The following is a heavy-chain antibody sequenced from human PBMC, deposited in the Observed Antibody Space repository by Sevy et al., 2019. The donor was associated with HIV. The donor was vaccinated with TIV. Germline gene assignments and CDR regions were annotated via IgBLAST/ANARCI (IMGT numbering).Heavy chain of an antibody. Sequence: ASVKVSCKASGYTLTSYDINWVRQATGQGLEWMGWLTPNSGNTGYAQKFQGRVTMTRNTSISTAYMELRSMRSEETAVYYCARMAAVAGTRYFDLWGRGTLVTVSS. D-gene: IGHD6-19*01. CDR1: GYTLTSYD. J-gene: IGHJ2*01. CDR3: ARMAAVAGTRYFDL. CDR2: LTPNSGNT. V-gene: IGHV1-8*01.